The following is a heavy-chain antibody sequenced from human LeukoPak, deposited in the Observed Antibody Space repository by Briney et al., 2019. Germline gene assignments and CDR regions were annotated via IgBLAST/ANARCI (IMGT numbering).Heavy chain of an antibody. V-gene: IGHV3-30*18. CDR3: AKVGYSGYVDYYYYGVDV. J-gene: IGHJ6*02. D-gene: IGHD5-12*01. CDR2: ISYDGNNK. Sequence: GGSLRLSCAASRFTFSTYGMHWVRQVPGKGLEWVAVISYDGNNKHYADSVKGRFTISRDNSKNTLYLQMNSLRAEDTAVYYCAKVGYSGYVDYYYYGVDVWGQGTTVTVSS. CDR1: RFTFSTYG.